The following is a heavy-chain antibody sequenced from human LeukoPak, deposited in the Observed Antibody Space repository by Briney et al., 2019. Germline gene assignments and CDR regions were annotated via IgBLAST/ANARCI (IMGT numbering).Heavy chain of an antibody. CDR2: ISSSSSYI. CDR1: GFTFSSYS. V-gene: IGHV3-21*01. J-gene: IGHJ6*02. D-gene: IGHD3-3*01. CDR3: ARDTYYDFWSGYYRDGYGMDV. Sequence: GGPLRPSCAASGFTFSSYSMNWVRPAPGKGLEWVSSISSSSSYIYYADSVKGRFTISRDNAKNSLYLQMNSLRAEDTAVYYCARDTYYDFWSGYYRDGYGMDVWGQGTTVTVSS.